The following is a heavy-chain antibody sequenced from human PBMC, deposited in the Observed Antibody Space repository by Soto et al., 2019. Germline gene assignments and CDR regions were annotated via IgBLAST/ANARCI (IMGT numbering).Heavy chain of an antibody. J-gene: IGHJ6*02. CDR2: ISYDGNNK. CDR1: GFTFSNYA. V-gene: IGHV3-30-3*01. Sequence: QVHLVESGGGVVQPGRSLRLSCAASGFTFSNYAMHWVRQAPGKGLEWVAVISYDGNNKYYAASVKGRFTISRDNSKNTLYLQMNSLRAEDTAIYYCGRALFCTSTSCSIAVSVLGLDVWGQGTTVTVSS. D-gene: IGHD2-2*01. CDR3: GRALFCTSTSCSIAVSVLGLDV.